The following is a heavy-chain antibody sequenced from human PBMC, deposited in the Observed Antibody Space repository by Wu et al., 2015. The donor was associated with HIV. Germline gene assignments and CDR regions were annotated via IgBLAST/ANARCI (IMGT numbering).Heavy chain of an antibody. CDR1: GGTFSSYA. V-gene: IGHV1-69*05. J-gene: IGHJ5*02. CDR2: TTPMFGTT. CDR3: ARELEDPAIMVRAGLDP. D-gene: IGHD3-10*01. Sequence: QVQLVQSGAEVKKPGSSVKVSCKASGGTFSSYAISWVRQAPGQGLEWMGGTTPMFGTTNYAQKFQGRVTITSDVYTSTVYMELRSLRSEDTATYYCARELEDPAIMVRAGLDPWGQGTLVTVSS.